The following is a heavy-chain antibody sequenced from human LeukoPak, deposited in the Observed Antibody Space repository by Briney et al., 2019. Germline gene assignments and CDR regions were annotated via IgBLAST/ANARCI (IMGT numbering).Heavy chain of an antibody. CDR2: IYYSGST. CDR1: GDSISSSGYY. J-gene: IGHJ4*02. Sequence: SETLSLTCTVSGDSISSSGYYWGWIRQSPGKGLEWIGSIYYSGSTYYNLSLKSRVTISLDTSKNQFSLKLTSVTAADTAVYYCASQGARNSSSEATMVRGVPLDYWGQGTLVTVSS. D-gene: IGHD3-10*01. V-gene: IGHV4-39*01. CDR3: ASQGARNSSSEATMVRGVPLDY.